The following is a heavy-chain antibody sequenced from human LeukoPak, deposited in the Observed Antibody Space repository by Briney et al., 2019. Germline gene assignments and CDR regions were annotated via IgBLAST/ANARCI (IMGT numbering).Heavy chain of an antibody. CDR2: ISAYNGNT. Sequence: ASVKVSCKASGYTFTSYGISWVRQAPGQGLEWMGWISAYNGNTNYAQKLQGRVTMTTDTSTSTAYMELRSLRSDDTAVYYCARLIRWLVDSRREYFDLWGRGTLVTVSS. V-gene: IGHV1-18*01. CDR1: GYTFTSYG. D-gene: IGHD6-19*01. J-gene: IGHJ2*01. CDR3: ARLIRWLVDSRREYFDL.